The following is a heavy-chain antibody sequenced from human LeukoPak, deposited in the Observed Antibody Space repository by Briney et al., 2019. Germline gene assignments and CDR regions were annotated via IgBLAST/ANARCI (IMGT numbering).Heavy chain of an antibody. V-gene: IGHV3-23*01. CDR3: AKDRYYDFWSDWFDP. D-gene: IGHD3-3*01. CDR1: GFTFSSYA. J-gene: IGHJ5*02. Sequence: GGSLRLSCAASGFTFSSYATSWFRQAPVKGLEWVSAISGSGGSTYYADSVKGRFTISRDNSKNTLYLQMNSLRAEDTAVYYCAKDRYYDFWSDWFDPWGQGTLVTVSS. CDR2: ISGSGGST.